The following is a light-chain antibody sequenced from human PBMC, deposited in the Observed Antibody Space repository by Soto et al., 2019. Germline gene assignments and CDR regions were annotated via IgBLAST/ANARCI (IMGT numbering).Light chain of an antibody. Sequence: IVMTQSPATLSVSPGERATLSCRASQRVSSNLAWYQQKPDQAPRLLIYGASTRATGIPARFSGSGSGTEFTLTISSLQSEDFAVYYCQQYNNWPPWTFGQGTKVAI. J-gene: IGKJ1*01. CDR1: QRVSSN. V-gene: IGKV3-15*01. CDR2: GAS. CDR3: QQYNNWPPWT.